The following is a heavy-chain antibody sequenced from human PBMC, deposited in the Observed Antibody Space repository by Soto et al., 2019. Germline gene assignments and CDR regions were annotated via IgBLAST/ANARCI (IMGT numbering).Heavy chain of an antibody. V-gene: IGHV4-59*01. CDR3: ARSYRRYCSGGSCYSYYYYYMDV. CDR1: GGSISSYY. D-gene: IGHD2-15*01. Sequence: PSETLSLTCTVSGGSISSYYCSWIRQPPGKGLEWIGYIYYSGSTNYNPSLKSRVTISVDTSKNQFSLKLSSVTAADTAVYYCARSYRRYCSGGSCYSYYYYYMDVWGKGTTVTVSS. J-gene: IGHJ6*03. CDR2: IYYSGST.